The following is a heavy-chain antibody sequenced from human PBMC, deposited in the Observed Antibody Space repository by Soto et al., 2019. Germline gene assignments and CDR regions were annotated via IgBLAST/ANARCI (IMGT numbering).Heavy chain of an antibody. CDR1: GFTFSSYS. D-gene: IGHD6-6*01. CDR3: ARDLYSSSARYFDY. CDR2: ISSSSSYR. J-gene: IGHJ4*02. Sequence: EVQLVESGGGLVKPGGSLRLSCAASGFTFSSYSMNWVRQAPGKGLEWVSSISSSSSYRYYADSVKGRFTISRDNAKNSLYLQMNSLRAEDTAVYYCARDLYSSSARYFDYWGQGTLVTVSS. V-gene: IGHV3-21*01.